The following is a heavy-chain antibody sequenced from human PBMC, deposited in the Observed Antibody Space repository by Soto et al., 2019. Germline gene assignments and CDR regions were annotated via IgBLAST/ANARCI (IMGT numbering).Heavy chain of an antibody. CDR1: GFTFKTYW. J-gene: IGHJ3*02. V-gene: IGHV3-7*01. CDR2: MNEDANKK. CDR3: AAYNTSRHAAFDI. D-gene: IGHD1-20*01. Sequence: GGSLRLSCEVSGFTFKTYWMSWVRQAPGKGLEWLANMNEDANKKYYVDSVKGRLTILGDSAGSALLLRMDSLRAEDTAVYFCAAYNTSRHAAFDIWGRGTLVTVSS.